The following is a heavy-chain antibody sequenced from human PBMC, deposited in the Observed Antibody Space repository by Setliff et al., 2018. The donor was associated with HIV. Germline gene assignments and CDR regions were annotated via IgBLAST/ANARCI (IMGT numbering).Heavy chain of an antibody. Sequence: ASVKVSCKASGYSFTDYPLHWVRQVPGHGLEWMGWINPNSGGTNYAQRFQGRVTMTRDTSISTAYMELSRLRSDDTAVFYCARGVKGIATTGKYYFDYWGQGTLVTVSS. J-gene: IGHJ4*02. D-gene: IGHD6-13*01. CDR2: INPNSGGT. CDR1: GYSFTDYP. CDR3: ARGVKGIATTGKYYFDY. V-gene: IGHV1-2*02.